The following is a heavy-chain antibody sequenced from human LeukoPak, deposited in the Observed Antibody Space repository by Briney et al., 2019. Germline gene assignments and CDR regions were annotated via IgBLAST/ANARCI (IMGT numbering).Heavy chain of an antibody. CDR3: AREVVSSPSYFDS. J-gene: IGHJ4*02. V-gene: IGHV3-53*01. D-gene: IGHD2-15*01. CDR2: FYRGDST. CDR1: GFTFSSYG. Sequence: GGSLRLSCAASGFTFSSYGIHWVRQALGKGLEWVSFFYRGDSTYYAESVRGRFTISRDNSKNTLYLLMNSLIPEDTAVYYCAREVVSSPSYFDSWGQGTLVTVSS.